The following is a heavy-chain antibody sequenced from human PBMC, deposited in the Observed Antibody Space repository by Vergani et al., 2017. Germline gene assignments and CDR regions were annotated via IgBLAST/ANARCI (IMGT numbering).Heavy chain of an antibody. CDR1: GFTFSSYS. CDR2: ISSSSSTI. V-gene: IGHV3-48*01. D-gene: IGHD2-15*01. J-gene: IGHJ6*02. Sequence: AASGFTFSSYSMNWVRQAPGKGLEWVSYISSSSSTIYYADSVKGRFTISRDNAKNSLYLQMNSLRAEDTALYYCAKEVGYCSGGSCHYYYGMDVWGQGTTVTVSS. CDR3: AKEVGYCSGGSCHYYYGMDV.